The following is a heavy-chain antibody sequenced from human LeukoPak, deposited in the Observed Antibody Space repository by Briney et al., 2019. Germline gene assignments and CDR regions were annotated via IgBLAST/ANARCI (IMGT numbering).Heavy chain of an antibody. CDR1: GGSISSSNW. CDR3: ARDYGSGSYPFDY. Sequence: SGTLSLTCAVSGGSISSSNWWSWVRQPPGKGLEWIGEIYHSGSTNYNPSLKSRVTISVDKSKNQFSLKLNSVTPEDTAVYYCARDYGSGSYPFDYWGQGTLVTVSS. J-gene: IGHJ4*02. CDR2: IYHSGST. V-gene: IGHV4-4*02. D-gene: IGHD3-10*01.